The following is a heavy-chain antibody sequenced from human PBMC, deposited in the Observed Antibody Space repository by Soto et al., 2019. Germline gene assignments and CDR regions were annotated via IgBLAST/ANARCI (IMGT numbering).Heavy chain of an antibody. CDR1: GYTFTSYG. V-gene: IGHV1-18*01. CDR2: ISAYNGKT. D-gene: IGHD5-12*01. CDR3: ARGGDVNYYHGMDV. Sequence: QVQLVQSGGEVKKPGASVKLSCTASGYTFTSYGISWVRQAPGQGLEWMGWISAYNGKTNSAQNVQGRVNMTTDTTTRTAYMDLRSLRSDATAVYYCARGGDVNYYHGMDVWGQGTTVTVSS. J-gene: IGHJ6*02.